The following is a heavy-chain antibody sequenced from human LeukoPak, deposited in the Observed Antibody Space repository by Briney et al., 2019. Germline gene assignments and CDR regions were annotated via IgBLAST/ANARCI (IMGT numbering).Heavy chain of an antibody. V-gene: IGHV4-59*08. CDR3: ARHGLDGHFDY. J-gene: IGHJ4*02. CDR2: IYYNGST. Sequence: SETLSLTCTVSGGSISSYYWSWIRQPPGKGLEWIGYIYYNGSTNYNPSLKSRVTISVDTSKNQFSLKLSSVTAADTAVYYCARHGLDGHFDYWGQGTLVTVSS. CDR1: GGSISSYY. D-gene: IGHD3/OR15-3a*01.